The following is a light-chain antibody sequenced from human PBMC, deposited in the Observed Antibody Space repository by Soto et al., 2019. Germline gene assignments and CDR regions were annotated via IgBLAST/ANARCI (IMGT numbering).Light chain of an antibody. Sequence: EIVLTQSPCTLSLSPGERATLSCRASQSVSSSYLAWYQQKPGQAPRLLIYGASSRATGIPDRFSGSGSGTDFTLTISRLEPEDSAVYYCQQYGSSSITFGQGTHWRL. CDR1: QSVSSSY. V-gene: IGKV3-20*01. J-gene: IGKJ5*01. CDR3: QQYGSSSIT. CDR2: GAS.